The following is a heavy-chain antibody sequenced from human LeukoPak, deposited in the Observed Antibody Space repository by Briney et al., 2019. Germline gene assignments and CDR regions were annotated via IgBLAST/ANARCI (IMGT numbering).Heavy chain of an antibody. CDR1: GFTFSSYS. Sequence: GGSLRLSCAASGFTFSSYSMNWVRQAPGKGLEWVSSISSSSSYIYYADSVKGRFTISRDNAKNSLYLQMNSLRAEDTAVYYCAKGVVVPADPFDYWGQGTLVTVPS. CDR2: ISSSSSYI. D-gene: IGHD2-2*01. CDR3: AKGVVVPADPFDY. V-gene: IGHV3-21*01. J-gene: IGHJ4*02.